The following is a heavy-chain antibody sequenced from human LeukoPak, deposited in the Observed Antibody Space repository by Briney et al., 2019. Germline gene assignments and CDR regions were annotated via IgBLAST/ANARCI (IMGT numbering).Heavy chain of an antibody. J-gene: IGHJ3*02. CDR2: MNPNSGNT. V-gene: IGHV1-8*02. CDR3: AILNTYYYDSSGPGAFDI. CDR1: GYTFTSYG. D-gene: IGHD3-22*01. Sequence: GASVKVSCKASGYTFTSYGISWVRQAPGQGLEWMGWMNPNSGNTGYAQKFQGRVTMTRNTSISTAYMELSSLRSEDTAVYYCAILNTYYYDSSGPGAFDIWGQGTMVTVSS.